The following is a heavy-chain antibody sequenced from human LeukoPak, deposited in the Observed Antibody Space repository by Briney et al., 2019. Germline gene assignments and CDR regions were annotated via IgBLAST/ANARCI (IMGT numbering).Heavy chain of an antibody. D-gene: IGHD5-12*01. J-gene: IGHJ4*02. CDR3: ARAPYSGYDWYYFDY. CDR2: INPNSGGT. V-gene: IGHV1-2*02. CDR1: GYTFTGYY. Sequence: ASVKVSCKASGYTFTGYYMHWVRQAPGQGLEWMGWINPNSGGTNYAQKFQGRVTMTRDTSISTAYMELSRLRSDDTAVYYCARAPYSGYDWYYFDYWGQGTLVTVSS.